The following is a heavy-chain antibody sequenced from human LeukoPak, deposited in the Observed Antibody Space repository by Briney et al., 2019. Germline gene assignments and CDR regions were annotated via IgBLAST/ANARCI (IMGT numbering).Heavy chain of an antibody. CDR3: ARHRGYCSSTSCYARNWFDP. D-gene: IGHD2-2*01. CDR1: GGSFSGYY. Sequence: SETLSLTCAVYGGSFSGYYWSWIRQPPGKGLEWIGEINHSGSTNYNPSLKSRVTISVDTSKNQFSLKLSSVTAADTAVYYCARHRGYCSSTSCYARNWFDPWGQGTLVTVSS. J-gene: IGHJ5*02. V-gene: IGHV4-34*01. CDR2: INHSGST.